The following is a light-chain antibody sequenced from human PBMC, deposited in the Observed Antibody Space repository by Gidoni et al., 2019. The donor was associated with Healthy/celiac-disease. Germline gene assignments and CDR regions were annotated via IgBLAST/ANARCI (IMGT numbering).Light chain of an antibody. Sequence: QLVLTQSPSASASLGASVKLTCTLSSGHSSYAIAWHQQQPEKGPRYLMKLNSDGSHSKGYGIPDRFSGSSSGAERYLTISSLQSEDEADYYCQTWGTGILYWVFGGGTKLTVL. CDR2: LNSDGSH. CDR3: QTWGTGILYWV. V-gene: IGLV4-69*01. CDR1: SGHSSYA. J-gene: IGLJ3*02.